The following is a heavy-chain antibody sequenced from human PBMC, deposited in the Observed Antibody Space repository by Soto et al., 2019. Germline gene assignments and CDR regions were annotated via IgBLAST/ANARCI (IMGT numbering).Heavy chain of an antibody. V-gene: IGHV3-30-3*01. CDR2: ISYDGSNK. D-gene: IGHD2-2*01. J-gene: IGHJ4*02. CDR3: AGIVVVPAAIGLDY. Sequence: QVQLVESGGGVVQPGRSLRLSCAASGFTFSSYAMHWVRQAPGKGLEWLAVISYDGSNKNYADSVKGRFTISRDNSKNTLYLQMNSLRAEDTAVYYCAGIVVVPAAIGLDYWGQGTLVTVSS. CDR1: GFTFSSYA.